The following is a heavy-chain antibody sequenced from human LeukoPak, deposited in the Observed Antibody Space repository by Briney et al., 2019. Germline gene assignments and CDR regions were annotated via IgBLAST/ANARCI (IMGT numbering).Heavy chain of an antibody. CDR1: GFTFSTYT. CDR3: AKVGRRGLGELSTLSWFDP. J-gene: IGHJ5*02. Sequence: PGGSLRLSCAASGFTFSTYTMNWVRQAPGKGLSGAPAISGIVGSTYYADSVKGRFTISRDNSKNTLYLQMNSLRAEDTAVYYCAKVGRRGLGELSTLSWFDPWGQGTLVTVSS. V-gene: IGHV3-23*01. D-gene: IGHD3-10*01. CDR2: ISGIVGST.